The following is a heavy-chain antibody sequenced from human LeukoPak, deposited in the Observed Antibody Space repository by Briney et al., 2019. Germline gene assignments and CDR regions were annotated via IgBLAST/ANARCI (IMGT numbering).Heavy chain of an antibody. CDR1: GFTFSSYW. V-gene: IGHV3-7*01. CDR3: ARVHWNYVYMDV. CDR2: IKQDGSEK. J-gene: IGHJ6*03. D-gene: IGHD1-7*01. Sequence: GGSLRLSCAASGFTFSSYWMSWVRQAPGKGLEWVANIKQDGSEKYYVDSVKGRFTISRDNAKNSLYLQMNSLRAEGTAVCYCARVHWNYVYMDVWGKGTTVTVSS.